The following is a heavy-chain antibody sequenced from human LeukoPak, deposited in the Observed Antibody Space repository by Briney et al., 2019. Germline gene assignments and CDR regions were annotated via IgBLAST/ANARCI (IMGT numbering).Heavy chain of an antibody. CDR3: ARVTYDYSNYDTHYYYYYMDV. Sequence: PSETLSLTCTVSGGSISSSSYYWGWIRQPPGKGLEWIGSIYYSGSTYYNPSLKSRVTISVDTSKNQFSLKLSSVTAADTAVYYCARVTYDYSNYDTHYYYYYMDVWGKGTTVTVSS. CDR1: GGSISSSSYY. V-gene: IGHV4-39*07. D-gene: IGHD4-11*01. CDR2: IYYSGST. J-gene: IGHJ6*03.